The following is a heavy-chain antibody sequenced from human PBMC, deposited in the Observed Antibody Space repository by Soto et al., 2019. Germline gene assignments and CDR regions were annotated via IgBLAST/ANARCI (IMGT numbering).Heavy chain of an antibody. Sequence: QVQLVESGGGLVKPGGSLRLSCAASGFTFSDYYMSWIRQAPGKGLEWVSYISSSGSTIYYADSVKGRFTISRDNAKNSLYLQMNSLRAEDTAVYYCARASSFYSDSSGYYPYYFDYWGQGTLVTVSS. V-gene: IGHV3-11*01. CDR3: ARASSFYSDSSGYYPYYFDY. D-gene: IGHD3-22*01. CDR1: GFTFSDYY. CDR2: ISSSGSTI. J-gene: IGHJ4*02.